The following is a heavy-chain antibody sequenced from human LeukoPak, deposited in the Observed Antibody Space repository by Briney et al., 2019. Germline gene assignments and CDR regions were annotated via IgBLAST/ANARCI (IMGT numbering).Heavy chain of an antibody. D-gene: IGHD3-9*01. CDR1: GFTLSDAW. Sequence: PGGSLRLSCAASGFTLSDAWMTWVRQAPGKGLECVGFIQSKTDGGTTDYAAPVKGRFTISRDDSKNTLYLQMNSLKTEDTAVYYCTTERSPYYDILTGYFDYWGQGTLVTVSS. CDR2: IQSKTDGGTT. V-gene: IGHV3-15*01. J-gene: IGHJ4*02. CDR3: TTERSPYYDILTGYFDY.